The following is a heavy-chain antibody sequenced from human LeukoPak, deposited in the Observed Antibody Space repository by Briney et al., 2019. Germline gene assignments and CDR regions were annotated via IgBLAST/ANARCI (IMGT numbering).Heavy chain of an antibody. J-gene: IGHJ4*02. D-gene: IGHD3-22*01. CDR3: ATDDYYYDSSGYRIRYYFDY. V-gene: IGHV3-21*01. CDR2: ISSSSSDL. Sequence: GGSLRLSCAASGFIFSSYSMNWVRQAPGKGLEWVSSISSSSSDLYYAVSVKGRFTISRDNARNSLYLQMNSLRAEDTAVYYCATDDYYYDSSGYRIRYYFDYWGQGTLVTVSS. CDR1: GFIFSSYS.